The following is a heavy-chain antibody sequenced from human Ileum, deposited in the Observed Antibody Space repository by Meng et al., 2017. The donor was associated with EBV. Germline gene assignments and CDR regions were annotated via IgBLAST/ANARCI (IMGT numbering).Heavy chain of an antibody. D-gene: IGHD2-8*02. CDR3: ARRPTGIDY. CDR1: GGSLSGAY. J-gene: IGHJ4*02. CDR2: IIHGGSP. V-gene: IGHV4-34*12. Sequence: QGQLQQGGAGLLKPSETLSLTCAGNGGSLSGAYWNWIRQPPGKGLEWIGEIIHGGSPSYNPSLKSRVTISIDTSKNQLSLMLSSVTAADTAVYYCARRPTGIDYWGQGTLVTVSS.